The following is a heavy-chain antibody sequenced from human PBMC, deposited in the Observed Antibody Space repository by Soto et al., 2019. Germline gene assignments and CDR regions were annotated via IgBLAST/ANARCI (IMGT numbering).Heavy chain of an antibody. Sequence: EVQLVESGGGLARPGGSLRVSCAAAGFTFTNAWMSWVRRAPGKGLEWVARIRSQTDGGTADYATPVKGRFTISREDSKNTLYLQMNSLRTEDTAVYFCTTDPWYSSSHHYVMDLWGPGTTVTVSS. CDR2: IRSQTDGGTA. J-gene: IGHJ6*02. CDR1: GFTFTNAW. D-gene: IGHD6-6*01. CDR3: TTDPWYSSSHHYVMDL. V-gene: IGHV3-15*01.